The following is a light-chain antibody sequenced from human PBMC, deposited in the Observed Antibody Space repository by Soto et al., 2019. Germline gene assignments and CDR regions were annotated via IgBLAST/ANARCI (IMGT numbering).Light chain of an antibody. J-gene: IGKJ4*01. CDR2: AAV. V-gene: IGKV1-9*01. CDR1: QGISQY. CDR3: QQVNYFPFT. Sequence: DMHLTRSPSLLCASVGDRVTITCRASQGISQYVAWYQQKPGKAPKLLIYAAVVLQGGIPSRFSGSGSATEFILTISGLQPEDFATYYCQQVNYFPFTFGGGTKVDIK.